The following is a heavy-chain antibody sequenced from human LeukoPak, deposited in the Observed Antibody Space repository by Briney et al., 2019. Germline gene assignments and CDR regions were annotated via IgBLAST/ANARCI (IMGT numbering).Heavy chain of an antibody. V-gene: IGHV3-7*01. D-gene: IGHD6-19*01. CDR3: ARRSSGSYDY. CDR1: GFTFTTYW. CDR2: IKQDGSEK. Sequence: GGSLRLSCAASGFTFTTYWMGWVRQAPGKGLEWVANIKQDGSEKYYVDSVKGRFTISRDNAKNSLYLQVNSLRAEDTAVYYCARRSSGSYDYWGQGTLVTVSS. J-gene: IGHJ4*02.